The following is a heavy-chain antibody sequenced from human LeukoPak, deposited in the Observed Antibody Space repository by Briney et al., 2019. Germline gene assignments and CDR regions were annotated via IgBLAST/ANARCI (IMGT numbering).Heavy chain of an antibody. CDR1: GFTFNIYR. J-gene: IGHJ4*02. CDR2: IGIDGSST. D-gene: IGHD4-17*01. Sequence: GGSVRLSCAASGFTFNIYRMHWVRQAPGKGLVWVSRIGIDGSSTAYADSVKGRFTVYRDNAKNALYQQLSSLRPEGTAVYYCGKDLNGDLDYWGQGALVTVSS. V-gene: IGHV3-74*01. CDR3: GKDLNGDLDY.